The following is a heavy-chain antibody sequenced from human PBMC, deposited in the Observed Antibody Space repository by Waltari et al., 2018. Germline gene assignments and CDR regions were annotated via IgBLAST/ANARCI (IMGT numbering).Heavy chain of an antibody. Sequence: QLQLQESGPGLVKPSETLSLTCTVSGGSISSSSYNWGWLRQPPGKGLEWIGSIYYSGSTYYNPSLKSRVTISVDTSKNQFSLKLSSVTAADTAVYYCARYEAWFGELFIFDYWGQGTLVTVSS. V-gene: IGHV4-39*01. J-gene: IGHJ4*02. CDR2: IYYSGST. CDR1: GGSISSSSYN. CDR3: ARYEAWFGELFIFDY. D-gene: IGHD3-10*01.